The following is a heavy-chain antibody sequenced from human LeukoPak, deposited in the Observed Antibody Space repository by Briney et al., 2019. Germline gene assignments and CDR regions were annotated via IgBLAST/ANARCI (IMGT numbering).Heavy chain of an antibody. Sequence: ASVKVSCKASGYTFTGYYMHWVRQAPGQGLEWMGRINPNSGGTNYAQKFQGRVTMTRDTSISTAYLELSRLRSDDTAVYYCASLRYYDSSGFGYWGQGTLVTVSS. V-gene: IGHV1-2*06. D-gene: IGHD3-22*01. CDR2: INPNSGGT. CDR3: ASLRYYDSSGFGY. CDR1: GYTFTGYY. J-gene: IGHJ4*02.